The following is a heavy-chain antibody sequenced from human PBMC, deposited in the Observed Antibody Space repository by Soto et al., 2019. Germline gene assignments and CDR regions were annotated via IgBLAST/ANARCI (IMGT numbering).Heavy chain of an antibody. J-gene: IGHJ4*02. CDR3: AKDAYTPIRTTAHDSGGLDH. D-gene: IGHD4-4*01. CDR2: ISRDGNNK. CDR1: GFTFRFYD. Sequence: QVQLVESGGGVVQPGRSLRLSCATSGFTFRFYDMHWVRQAPGKGLEWVASISRDGNNKDYGDSVKGRFTISRDNSQNTLYLQMNSLRGEDTAVYYCAKDAYTPIRTTAHDSGGLDHWGRGTLVTVSS. V-gene: IGHV3-30*18.